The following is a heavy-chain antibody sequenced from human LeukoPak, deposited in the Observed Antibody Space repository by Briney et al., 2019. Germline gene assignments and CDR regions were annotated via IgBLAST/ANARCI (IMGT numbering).Heavy chain of an antibody. V-gene: IGHV3-74*01. CDR1: GGSISSSSYY. J-gene: IGHJ4*02. D-gene: IGHD1-14*01. Sequence: ETLSLTCTVSGGSISSSSYYWGWIRQPPGKGLVWVSRINGDGTSTSYADSVKGRFTISRDNAKNTLYLQMNSLRAEDTALYYCARGSEYWGQGTLVTVSS. CDR2: INGDGTST. CDR3: ARGSEY.